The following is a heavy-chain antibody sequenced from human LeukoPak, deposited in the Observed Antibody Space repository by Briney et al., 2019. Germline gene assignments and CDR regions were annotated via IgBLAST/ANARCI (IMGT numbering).Heavy chain of an antibody. Sequence: GGSLRLSCAASGFTFSSYAMSWVRQAPGKGLEWVSAISDSGGSTYYADSVKGRFTISRDNSKNTLYLQMNSLRAEDTAVYYCAKLYGSGSWDYYYGMDVWGKGTTVTVSS. CDR3: AKLYGSGSWDYYYGMDV. V-gene: IGHV3-23*01. CDR1: GFTFSSYA. J-gene: IGHJ6*04. D-gene: IGHD3-10*01. CDR2: ISDSGGST.